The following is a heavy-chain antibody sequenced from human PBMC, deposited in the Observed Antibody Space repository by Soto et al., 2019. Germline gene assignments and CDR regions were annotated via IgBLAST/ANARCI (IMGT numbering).Heavy chain of an antibody. V-gene: IGHV1-18*01. CDR2: ISAHNGNT. J-gene: IGHJ1*01. CDR1: GYAFTTYG. CDR3: ARGEVYCGGDCSEYFQH. D-gene: IGHD2-21*02. Sequence: ASVKVSCKGSGYAFTTYGITWVRQAPGQGLEWMGWISAHNGNTNYAQKLQGRVTVTRDTSTSTAYMELRSLRYDDTAVYYCARGEVYCGGDCSEYFQHWGQGTLVTVSS.